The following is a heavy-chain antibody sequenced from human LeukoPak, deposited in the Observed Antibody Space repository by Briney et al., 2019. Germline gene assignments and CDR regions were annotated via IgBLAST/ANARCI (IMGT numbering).Heavy chain of an antibody. D-gene: IGHD1-1*01. Sequence: SETLSLTCAVYGGSFSGYYWSWIRQPPGKGLEWIGEINQSGSTNYNPSLKSRVTISVDTSKNQFSLKLSSVTAADTAVFYCARLYWRYMDIWGKGTTVTVSS. CDR2: INQSGST. CDR1: GGSFSGYY. CDR3: ARLYWRYMDI. J-gene: IGHJ6*03. V-gene: IGHV4-34*01.